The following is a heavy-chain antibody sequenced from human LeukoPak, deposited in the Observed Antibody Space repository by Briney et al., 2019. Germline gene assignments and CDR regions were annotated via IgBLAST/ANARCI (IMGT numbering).Heavy chain of an antibody. J-gene: IGHJ4*02. CDR2: IYYSGST. CDR3: ASLANWNYVY. D-gene: IGHD1-7*01. V-gene: IGHV4-59*01. Sequence: PSETLSLTCTVSGGYISSYYWSWIRQPPGKGLEWIGYIYYSGSTNYNPSLKSRVTISVDTSKNQFSLKLSSVTAADTAVYYCASLANWNYVYWGQGTPVTVSS. CDR1: GGYISSYY.